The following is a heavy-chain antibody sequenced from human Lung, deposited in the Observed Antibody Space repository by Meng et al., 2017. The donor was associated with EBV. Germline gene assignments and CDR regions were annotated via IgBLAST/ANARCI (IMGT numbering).Heavy chain of an antibody. Sequence: QGELVESGVWVKGPGSSVKVSCKASGGTFSRYPINWLRQAPGQGLEWMAEIHPKFATTNFAQNFQGRVTLSADESSTTVYMELTSLRSEDTAVYYCAQQLLPMGAFFQHWGQGTLVTVSS. CDR2: IHPKFATT. D-gene: IGHD2/OR15-2a*01. V-gene: IGHV1-69*01. J-gene: IGHJ1*01. CDR3: AQQLLPMGAFFQH. CDR1: GGTFSRYP.